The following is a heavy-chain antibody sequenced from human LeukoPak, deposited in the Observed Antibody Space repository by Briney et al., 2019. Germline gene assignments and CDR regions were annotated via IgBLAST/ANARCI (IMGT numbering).Heavy chain of an antibody. V-gene: IGHV3-30*18. Sequence: PGGSLRLSCAASGFTFSSYGMHWVRQAPGKGLEWVAVISYDGSNKYYADSVKGRFTISRDNSKNTLYLQMNSLRAEDTAVYYCAKPYGSGSYYNLPFDYWGQGTLVTVSS. D-gene: IGHD3-10*01. CDR2: ISYDGSNK. CDR3: AKPYGSGSYYNLPFDY. CDR1: GFTFSSYG. J-gene: IGHJ4*02.